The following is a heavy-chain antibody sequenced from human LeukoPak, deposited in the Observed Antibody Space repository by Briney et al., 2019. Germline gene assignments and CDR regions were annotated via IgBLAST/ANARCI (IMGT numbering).Heavy chain of an antibody. CDR3: ARGGRSWVLWYFDY. V-gene: IGHV4-59*12. J-gene: IGHJ4*02. Sequence: SETLSLTCTVSGGSISSYYWSWIRQPPGKGLEWIGYIYYSGSTNYNPSLKSRVTISVDTSKNQFSLKLSSVTAADTAVYYCARGGRSWVLWYFDYWGQGTLVTVSS. CDR1: GGSISSYY. CDR2: IYYSGST. D-gene: IGHD2-21*01.